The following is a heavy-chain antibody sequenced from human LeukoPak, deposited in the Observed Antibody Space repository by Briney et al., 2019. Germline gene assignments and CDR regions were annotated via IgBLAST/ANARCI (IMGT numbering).Heavy chain of an antibody. CDR3: ARGTYYDYVWGRDRPFDS. Sequence: SETLSLTCTVPGGSISSTSYSWGWFRQPPGKGLEWLGFIFYRGSSYYNRSLKSRVTIFVDTSKTQFSLNLTSVTDSDSALYFCARGTYYDYVWGRDRPFDSWGQGTQVTVSS. V-gene: IGHV4-39*01. CDR2: IFYRGSS. CDR1: GGSISSTSYS. D-gene: IGHD3-16*02. J-gene: IGHJ5*01.